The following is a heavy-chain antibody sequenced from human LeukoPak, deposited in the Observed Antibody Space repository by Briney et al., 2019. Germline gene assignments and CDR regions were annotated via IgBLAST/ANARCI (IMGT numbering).Heavy chain of an antibody. J-gene: IGHJ4*02. V-gene: IGHV3-21*01. CDR1: GFTFSSYS. CDR2: ISSSSSYI. D-gene: IGHD5-12*01. Sequence: GGSLRLSCAASGFTFSSYSMNWVRQAPGKGLEWVSSISSSSSYIFYADSVKGRFNISRDNAKHSLYLQMNSLRAEDTAVYYCASYSGYDAVLDYWGQGPLVTVSS. CDR3: ASYSGYDAVLDY.